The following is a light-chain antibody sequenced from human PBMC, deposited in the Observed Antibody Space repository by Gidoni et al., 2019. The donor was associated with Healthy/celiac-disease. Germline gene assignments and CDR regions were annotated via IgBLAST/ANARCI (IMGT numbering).Light chain of an antibody. J-gene: IGLJ2*01. CDR1: SSNIGSNT. V-gene: IGLV1-44*01. CDR3: AAWDDTLNGGGVV. Sequence: QSVLPQPPFASGTPGQRVTISCSGSSSNIGSNTVNWYQQLPRTAPKLLIYTNNQRPSGVPDRFSGSKSGTSASLAISGLQSEDEADYYCAAWDDTLNGGGVVFGGGTKLTVL. CDR2: TNN.